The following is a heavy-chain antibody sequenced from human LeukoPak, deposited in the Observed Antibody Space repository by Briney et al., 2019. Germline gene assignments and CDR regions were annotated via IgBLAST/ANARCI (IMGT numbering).Heavy chain of an antibody. Sequence: GGSLRLSCAASGVTLSTYAMSWARQAPGKGLEWVSGISNSGGGTYYADSVKGRFTISRDNSKNTLYLQMNSLRVEDTAVYYCAKWRLVPRDPFDYWGQGTLVTVSS. J-gene: IGHJ4*02. V-gene: IGHV3-23*01. D-gene: IGHD6-19*01. CDR3: AKWRLVPRDPFDY. CDR2: ISNSGGGT. CDR1: GVTLSTYA.